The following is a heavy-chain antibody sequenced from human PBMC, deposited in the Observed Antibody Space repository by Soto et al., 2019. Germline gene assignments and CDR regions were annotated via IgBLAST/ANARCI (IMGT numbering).Heavy chain of an antibody. D-gene: IGHD6-6*01. J-gene: IGHJ6*02. V-gene: IGHV3-48*02. CDR1: GFTFSSYS. CDR3: ARCMAARMNYYYYYGMHV. Sequence: EVQLVESGGGLVQPGGSLRLSCAASGFTFSSYSMNWVRQAPGKGLEWVSYISSSSSTIYYADSVKGRFTISRDNAKNSLYLQRNSLRDEDTAVYYCARCMAARMNYYYYYGMHVWGQETTVTVSS. CDR2: ISSSSSTI.